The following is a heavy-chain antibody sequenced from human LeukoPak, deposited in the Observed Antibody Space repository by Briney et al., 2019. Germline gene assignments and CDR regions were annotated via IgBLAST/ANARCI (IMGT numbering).Heavy chain of an antibody. D-gene: IGHD6-19*01. CDR2: ISSSSSTI. CDR1: GFTFSSYS. Sequence: GGSLRLSCAASGFTFSSYSMNWVRQAPGKGLEWVSYISSSSSTIYYADSVKGRFTISRDNAKNSLYLQMNSLRAEDTAVYYCARDSSGGTYNWFDPWGQGTLVTVSS. CDR3: ARDSSGGTYNWFDP. J-gene: IGHJ5*02. V-gene: IGHV3-48*04.